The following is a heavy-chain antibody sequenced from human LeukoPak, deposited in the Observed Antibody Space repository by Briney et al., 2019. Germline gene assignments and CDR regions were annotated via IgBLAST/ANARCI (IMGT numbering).Heavy chain of an antibody. CDR3: ARGQYYDFWSGYYYSPHFDY. Sequence: ASVKADCQASGYTFTGYNIHWVRQAPGQGLEWMGWINPNSGGTNYAQKFQGRVTMTRDTSISTAYMELNRLRSDDTAVYYCARGQYYDFWSGYYYSPHFDYWGQGTLVTVSS. CDR2: INPNSGGT. D-gene: IGHD3-3*01. V-gene: IGHV1-2*02. CDR1: GYTFTGYN. J-gene: IGHJ4*02.